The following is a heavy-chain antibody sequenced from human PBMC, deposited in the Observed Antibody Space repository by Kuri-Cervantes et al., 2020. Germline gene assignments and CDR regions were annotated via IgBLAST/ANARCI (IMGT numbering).Heavy chain of an antibody. J-gene: IGHJ4*02. V-gene: IGHV3-30*03. CDR3: ARRWEL. Sequence: GESLKISCAASGFTFSSYGMHWVRQAPGKGLEWVAVISYDGSNKYYADSVKGRFTISRDNSKNTLYLQMNSLRAEDTAVYYCARRWELWGQGTLVTVSS. CDR1: GFTFSSYG. D-gene: IGHD1-26*01. CDR2: ISYDGSNK.